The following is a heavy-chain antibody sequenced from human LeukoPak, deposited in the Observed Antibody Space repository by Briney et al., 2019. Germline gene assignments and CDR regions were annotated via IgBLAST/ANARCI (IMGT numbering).Heavy chain of an antibody. V-gene: IGHV4-34*01. CDR2: INHSGST. D-gene: IGHD3-10*01. CDR3: ARQGGFAARFDP. CDR1: GGSFSGYY. J-gene: IGHJ5*02. Sequence: PSETLSPTCALYGGSFSGYYWSWIRQPPGKGLEWIGEINHSGSTNYNPSLKSRVTISVDTSKNQFSLKLSSVTAADTAVYYCARQGGFAARFDPWGQGTLVTVSS.